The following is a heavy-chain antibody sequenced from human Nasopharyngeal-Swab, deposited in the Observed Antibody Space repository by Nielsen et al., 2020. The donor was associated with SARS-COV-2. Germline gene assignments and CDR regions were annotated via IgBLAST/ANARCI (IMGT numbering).Heavy chain of an antibody. CDR3: ARQRGYSGYDVFDY. Sequence: GESLKISCAASGFTFSSYGMHWVRQAPGKGLEWVSYISSSSSTINYADSVKGRFTISRDNAKNSLYLQMISLRDEDTAVYYCARQRGYSGYDVFDYWGQGTLVTVSS. V-gene: IGHV3-48*02. CDR1: GFTFSSYG. D-gene: IGHD5-12*01. J-gene: IGHJ4*02. CDR2: ISSSSSTI.